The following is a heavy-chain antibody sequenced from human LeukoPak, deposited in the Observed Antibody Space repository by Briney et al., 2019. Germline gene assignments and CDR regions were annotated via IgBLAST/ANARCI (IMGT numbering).Heavy chain of an antibody. D-gene: IGHD5-12*01. Sequence: SETLSLTCTVSGGSISSSTYYCGWIRQPPGRGLEWIGNLYYSGSTYYNPSLKSRVTISVDTSKNHFSLKLSSVTAADTAVYYCARQAISGYDPPPFDSWGQGTLVTVSS. CDR1: GGSISSSTYY. V-gene: IGHV4-39*01. J-gene: IGHJ4*02. CDR3: ARQAISGYDPPPFDS. CDR2: LYYSGST.